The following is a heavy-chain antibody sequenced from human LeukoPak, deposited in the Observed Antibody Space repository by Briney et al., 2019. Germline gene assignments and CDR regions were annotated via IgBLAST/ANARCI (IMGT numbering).Heavy chain of an antibody. Sequence: PGRSLRLSCAASGFTFSSYAMHWVRQSPGKGLEWVAVISYDGSNKYYADSVKGRFTISRDNSKNTLYLQMNSLRAEDNAVYYCARDLSGYLDYWGQGTLVTVSS. CDR2: ISYDGSNK. CDR1: GFTFSSYA. V-gene: IGHV3-30*01. D-gene: IGHD3-3*01. CDR3: ARDLSGYLDY. J-gene: IGHJ4*02.